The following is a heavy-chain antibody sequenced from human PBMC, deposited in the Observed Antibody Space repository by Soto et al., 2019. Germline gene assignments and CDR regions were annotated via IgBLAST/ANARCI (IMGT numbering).Heavy chain of an antibody. Sequence: QVQLQESGPGLVKPSQTLSLTCIVSGGSINSGDYYWSCIRQPPGKGLEWIGYIYYSGSTYYNPSLKRRFIMSVAKAKNQVSLKLSSVTAADTAVDYCARDQLVGYYFDYWCQGTLLTVSS. CDR2: IYYSGST. D-gene: IGHD2-2*01. V-gene: IGHV4-30-4*08. CDR3: ARDQLVGYYFDY. J-gene: IGHJ4*02. CDR1: GGSINSGDYY.